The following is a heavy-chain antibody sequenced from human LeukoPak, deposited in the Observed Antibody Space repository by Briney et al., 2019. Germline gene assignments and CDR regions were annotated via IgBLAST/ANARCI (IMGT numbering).Heavy chain of an antibody. D-gene: IGHD3-10*01. CDR3: ARYGSGSYFDY. Sequence: GASVKVSCKASGYTFTSYGISWVRQAPGQGLEWMGWISAYSGDTNYAQKFQGRVTMTRDTSTSTVYMELSSLRSEDTAVYYCARYGSGSYFDYWGQGTLVTVSS. V-gene: IGHV1-18*01. CDR2: ISAYSGDT. CDR1: GYTFTSYG. J-gene: IGHJ4*02.